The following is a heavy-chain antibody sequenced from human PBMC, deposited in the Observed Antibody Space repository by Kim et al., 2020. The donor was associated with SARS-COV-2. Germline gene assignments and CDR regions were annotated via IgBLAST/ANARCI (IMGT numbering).Heavy chain of an antibody. Sequence: GGSLRLSCAASGFTFSRYSMNWVRQAPGKGLEWVSSISSSSSYIYYADSVKGRFTISRDNAKNSLYLQMNSLRAEDTAVYYCARDISSTCFLYYFDYWGQGTLVTVSS. CDR3: ARDISSTCFLYYFDY. CDR2: ISSSSSYI. V-gene: IGHV3-21*01. J-gene: IGHJ4*02. D-gene: IGHD6-13*01. CDR1: GFTFSRYS.